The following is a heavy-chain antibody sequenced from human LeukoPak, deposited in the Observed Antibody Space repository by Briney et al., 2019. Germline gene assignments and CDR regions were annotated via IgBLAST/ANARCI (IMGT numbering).Heavy chain of an antibody. CDR3: ARDDYYDSSGHMGNAFDI. D-gene: IGHD3-22*01. CDR1: GGTFSSYA. Sequence: ASVKVSCKASGGTFSSYAISWVRQAPGQGLEWMGGIIPIFGTANYAQKFQGRVTITADESTSTAYMELSSLRSEDTAVYYCARDDYYDSSGHMGNAFDIWGQGTMVTVSS. J-gene: IGHJ3*02. V-gene: IGHV1-69*13. CDR2: IIPIFGTA.